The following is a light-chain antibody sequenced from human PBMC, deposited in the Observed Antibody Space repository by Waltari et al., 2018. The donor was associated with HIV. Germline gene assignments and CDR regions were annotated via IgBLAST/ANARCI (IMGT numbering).Light chain of an antibody. J-gene: IGLJ1*01. Sequence: QSALTQPASVSGSPGQSITFPCTGTSRDVGGYDYVSWYQQHPGKAPKLMIYEVGHRPSGVSYRFSGSKSGNTASLTISGLQAEDEADYYCASYTSSNTLYVFGTGTKVTVL. V-gene: IGLV2-14*01. CDR3: ASYTSSNTLYV. CDR2: EVG. CDR1: SRDVGGYDY.